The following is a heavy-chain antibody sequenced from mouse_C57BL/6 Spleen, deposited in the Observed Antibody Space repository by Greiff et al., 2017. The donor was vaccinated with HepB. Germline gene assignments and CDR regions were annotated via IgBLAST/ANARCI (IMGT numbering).Heavy chain of an antibody. CDR2: IDPENGDT. CDR1: GFNIKDDY. D-gene: IGHD1-1*01. CDR3: TTYGSSLYFDV. J-gene: IGHJ1*03. Sequence: EVMLVESGAELVRPGASVKLSCTASGFNIKDDYMHWVKQRPEQGLEWIGWIDPENGDTEYASKFQGKATITADTSSNTAYLQLSSLTSEDTAVYYCTTYGSSLYFDVWGTGTTVTVSS. V-gene: IGHV14-4*01.